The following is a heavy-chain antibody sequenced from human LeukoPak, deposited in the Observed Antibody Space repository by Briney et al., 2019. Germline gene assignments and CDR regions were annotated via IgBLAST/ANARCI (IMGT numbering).Heavy chain of an antibody. V-gene: IGHV3-74*01. CDR3: ATLPYYYDSSGSYYFDY. CDR1: GFTFSSYW. J-gene: IGHJ4*02. Sequence: PGGSLRLSCAASGFTFSSYWMHWVRQAPGKGPVWVSRINSDGSSTSYADSVKGRFTISRDNAKNTLYLQMNSLRVEDTAVYYCATLPYYYDSSGSYYFDYWGQGTLVTVSS. D-gene: IGHD3-22*01. CDR2: INSDGSST.